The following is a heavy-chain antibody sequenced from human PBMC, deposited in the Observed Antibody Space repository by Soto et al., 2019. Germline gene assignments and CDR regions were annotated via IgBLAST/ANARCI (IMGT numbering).Heavy chain of an antibody. CDR3: ARDVSPGSSGYYLEAFDI. V-gene: IGHV3-7*05. J-gene: IGHJ3*02. D-gene: IGHD6-25*01. Sequence: EVQLVESGGGLVQPGGSLRLSCAASGFTFGNYWMTWVRQAPGKGLEWVANIKGDGSAKSYLDSVRGRFTVSRDNAENSLFRQMNILRAGDTALYYCARDVSPGSSGYYLEAFDIWGQGTMVTVS. CDR1: GFTFGNYW. CDR2: IKGDGSAK.